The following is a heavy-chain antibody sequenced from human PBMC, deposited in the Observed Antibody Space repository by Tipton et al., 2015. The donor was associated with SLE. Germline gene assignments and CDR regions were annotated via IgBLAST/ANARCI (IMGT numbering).Heavy chain of an antibody. Sequence: SLRLSCAASGFTFSNAWMNWVRQAPGKGLVWVSRINSDGSSTSYADSVKGRFTISRDNAKNTLYLQMNSLRAEDTAVYYCARDGVDIVAPDYWGQGTLVTVSS. J-gene: IGHJ4*02. D-gene: IGHD5-12*01. CDR3: ARDGVDIVAPDY. V-gene: IGHV3-74*01. CDR1: GFTFSNAW. CDR2: INSDGSST.